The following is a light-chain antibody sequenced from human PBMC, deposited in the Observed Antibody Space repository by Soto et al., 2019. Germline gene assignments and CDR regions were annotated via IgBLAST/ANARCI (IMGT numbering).Light chain of an antibody. CDR2: GAS. Sequence: ESVLTQSPGTLSLSPGERATLSCRASQSVNSRDLAWYRRKPGQAPSLLIYGASNRATGIPDRFSGSGSGTDFTLTISRLEPEDFAVYYCLRYGDSPPAYTFGQGTKLEIK. V-gene: IGKV3-20*01. CDR1: QSVNSRD. CDR3: LRYGDSPPAYT. J-gene: IGKJ2*01.